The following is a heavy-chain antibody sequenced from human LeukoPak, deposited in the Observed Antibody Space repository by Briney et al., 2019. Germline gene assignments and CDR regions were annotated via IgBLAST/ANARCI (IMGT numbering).Heavy chain of an antibody. CDR3: AKDLVDTAMVTLDY. Sequence: PGRSLRLSCAASGFTFSSYGMHWVRQAPGKGLEWVAVISYDGSNKYYADSVKGRFTISRDNSKNTLYLQMNSLRAEDTAVYYCAKDLVDTAMVTLDYWGQGTLVTVSS. CDR1: GFTFSSYG. V-gene: IGHV3-30*18. D-gene: IGHD5-18*01. J-gene: IGHJ4*02. CDR2: ISYDGSNK.